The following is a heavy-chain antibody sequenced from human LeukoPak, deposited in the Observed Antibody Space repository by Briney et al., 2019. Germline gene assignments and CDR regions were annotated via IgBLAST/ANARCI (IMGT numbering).Heavy chain of an antibody. V-gene: IGHV4-34*01. Sequence: PSETLSLTCAVYGGSYSGYYWSWIRQPPGKGLEWIGEINHSGSTNYNPSLKSRVTISVDTSKNQFSLKLSSVTAADTAVYYCARKAPRYYDSSGYYWLHCFQHWGQGTLVTVSS. D-gene: IGHD3-22*01. CDR2: INHSGST. CDR1: GGSYSGYY. J-gene: IGHJ1*01. CDR3: ARKAPRYYDSSGYYWLHCFQH.